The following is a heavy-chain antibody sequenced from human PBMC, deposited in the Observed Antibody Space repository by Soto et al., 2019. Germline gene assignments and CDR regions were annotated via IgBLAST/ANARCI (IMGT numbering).Heavy chain of an antibody. V-gene: IGHV4-39*01. J-gene: IGHJ4*02. Sequence: LPETLSLTCTVSGGSISSSSYYWGWIRQPPGKGLEWIGSIYYSGSTYYNPSLKSRVTISVDTSKNQFSLKLSSVTAADTAVYYCARHSGHIFFDYWGQGTLVTVSS. CDR3: ARHSGHIFFDY. D-gene: IGHD5-12*01. CDR1: GGSISSSSYY. CDR2: IYYSGST.